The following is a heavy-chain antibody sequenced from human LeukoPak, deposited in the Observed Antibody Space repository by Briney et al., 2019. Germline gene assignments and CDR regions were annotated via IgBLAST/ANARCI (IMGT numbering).Heavy chain of an antibody. CDR2: ISGSGGST. J-gene: IGHJ6*03. CDR1: GFTFSSYA. CDR3: AKRRGLELTYYYHMDV. D-gene: IGHD1-7*01. Sequence: GGSLRLSCAASGFTFSSYAMSWGRHAPGKGLEWVSAISGSGGSTYYADSVKGRFTISRDNSKNTLYLQMNSLRADDTAVYYCAKRRGLELTYYYHMDVWGKGTTVTVSS. V-gene: IGHV3-23*01.